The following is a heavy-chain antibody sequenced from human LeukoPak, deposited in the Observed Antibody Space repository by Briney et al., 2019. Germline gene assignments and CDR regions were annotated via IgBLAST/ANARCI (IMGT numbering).Heavy chain of an antibody. CDR2: INPNSGGT. D-gene: IGHD1-20*01. V-gene: IGHV1-2*02. CDR1: GYTFTDYY. Sequence: GASVKVSCKASGYTFTDYYMHWVRQAPGQGLEWMGWINPNSGGTNYAQKFQGRVTMTRDTSISTAYMELSRLRSDDTAVYYCARGITGTTLGDPLLYNRFDPWGQGTLVTVSS. CDR3: ARGITGTTLGDPLLYNRFDP. J-gene: IGHJ5*02.